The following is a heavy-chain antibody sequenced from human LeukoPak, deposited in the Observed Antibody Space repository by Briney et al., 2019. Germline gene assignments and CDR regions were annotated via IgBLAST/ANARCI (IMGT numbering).Heavy chain of an antibody. CDR2: ISGSGGST. J-gene: IGHJ6*03. V-gene: IGHV3-23*01. D-gene: IGHD1-26*01. CDR3: SKEGSGSFYYMDV. CDR1: GFTFNNYA. Sequence: PGGSLRLSCAASGFTFNNYAMSWVRQAPGKGLEWVSAISGSGGSTYYADSVKGRFTISRDNSKNTLYLQMNSLRAEDTAVYYCSKEGSGSFYYMDVWGKGTTVTVSS.